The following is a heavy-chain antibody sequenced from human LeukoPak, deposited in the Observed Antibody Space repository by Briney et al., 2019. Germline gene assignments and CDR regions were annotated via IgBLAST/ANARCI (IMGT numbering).Heavy chain of an antibody. CDR2: ISSSSSTI. Sequence: GGSLRLSCAASGFTFSSYSMNWVRQAPGKGLEWVSYISSSSSTIYYADSVKGRFTISRDNAKNSLYLQMNSLRAEYTAVYYCASLVRGVTSAFDIWGQGTMVTVSS. V-gene: IGHV3-48*01. D-gene: IGHD3-10*01. J-gene: IGHJ3*02. CDR3: ASLVRGVTSAFDI. CDR1: GFTFSSYS.